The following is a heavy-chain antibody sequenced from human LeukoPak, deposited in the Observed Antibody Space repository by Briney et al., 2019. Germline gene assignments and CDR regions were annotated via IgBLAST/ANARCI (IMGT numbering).Heavy chain of an antibody. CDR2: VSASRDIT. D-gene: IGHD3-3*01. Sequence: GGSLRLSCAASGFNYSSYTMNWVRQAPGMGLEWLSYVSASRDITYYADSVKGRFTISRDNAKNSLYLQMNSLRAEDTAVYYCVRGSLASGVVVYYYYYLDVWGKGTTVTVSS. CDR3: VRGSLASGVVVYYYYYLDV. J-gene: IGHJ6*03. CDR1: GFNYSSYT. V-gene: IGHV3-48*01.